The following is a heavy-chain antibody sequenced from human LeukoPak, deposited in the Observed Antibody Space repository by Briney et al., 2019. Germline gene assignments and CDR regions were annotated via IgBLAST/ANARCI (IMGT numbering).Heavy chain of an antibody. D-gene: IGHD4-17*01. CDR2: INTNNGAT. J-gene: IGHJ4*02. Sequence: ASVKVSFKASDYTFTGYYMHWVRQAPGQGLEWMGWINTNNGATKYAQRFQGRVTMTRDTSISTTYLELSRLTSDDAAVYYCARDRNTVTTSFDYWGQGTLVTVSS. V-gene: IGHV1-2*02. CDR1: DYTFTGYY. CDR3: ARDRNTVTTSFDY.